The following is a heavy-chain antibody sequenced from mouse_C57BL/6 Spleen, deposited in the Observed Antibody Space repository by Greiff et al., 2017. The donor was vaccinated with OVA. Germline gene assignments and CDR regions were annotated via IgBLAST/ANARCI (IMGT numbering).Heavy chain of an antibody. CDR3: ARAIYDGYYRFAY. CDR1: GYTFTSYW. D-gene: IGHD2-3*01. Sequence: QVQLQQSGAELVMPGASVKLSCKASGYTFTSYWMHWVKQRPGQGLEWIGEIDPSDSYTNYNQKFKGKSTLTVGKSSSTAYMQLSSLTSEDSAVYYCARAIYDGYYRFAYWGQGTLVTVSA. J-gene: IGHJ3*01. V-gene: IGHV1-69*01. CDR2: IDPSDSYT.